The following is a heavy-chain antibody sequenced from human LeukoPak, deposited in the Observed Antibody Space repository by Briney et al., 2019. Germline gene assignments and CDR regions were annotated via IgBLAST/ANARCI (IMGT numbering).Heavy chain of an antibody. CDR1: GGSISSSSYY. CDR2: IYYSGST. Sequence: SETLSLTCTVSGGSISSSSYYWGWIRQPPGKGLEWIGSIYYSGSTYYNPSLKSRVTISVDTSKNQFSLKLSSVTAADTAVYYCARHEIRVVAASYWFDPWGQGTLVTVSS. D-gene: IGHD2-15*01. J-gene: IGHJ5*02. CDR3: ARHEIRVVAASYWFDP. V-gene: IGHV4-39*01.